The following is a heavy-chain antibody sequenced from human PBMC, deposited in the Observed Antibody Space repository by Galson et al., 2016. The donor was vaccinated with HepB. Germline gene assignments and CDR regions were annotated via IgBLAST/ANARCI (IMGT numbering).Heavy chain of an antibody. J-gene: IGHJ4*02. Sequence: SVKVSCKASGYTFDSYGISWVRLAPGLGLEWMGWISVYNGDTKFAQKFHDRVAMTRDTSTDTAYMELTGLTPDDTAVYYCARGGRWLPFDYWGQGSPVTVAS. CDR2: ISVYNGDT. CDR1: GYTFDSYG. V-gene: IGHV1-18*04. D-gene: IGHD6-19*01. CDR3: ARGGRWLPFDY.